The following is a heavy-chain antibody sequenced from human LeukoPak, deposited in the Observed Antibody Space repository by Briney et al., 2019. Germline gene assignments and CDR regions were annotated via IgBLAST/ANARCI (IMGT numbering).Heavy chain of an antibody. Sequence: SETLSLTCTVSGGSISSYYWSWIRQPPGKGLEWIGYIYYSGSTNYNPSLKSRVTISLDTSKNQFSLKLSSVTAADTAVYYCARRVRYDFWSGYGHNWFDPWGQGTLVTVSS. CDR1: GGSISSYY. D-gene: IGHD3-3*01. CDR2: IYYSGST. J-gene: IGHJ5*02. CDR3: ARRVRYDFWSGYGHNWFDP. V-gene: IGHV4-59*01.